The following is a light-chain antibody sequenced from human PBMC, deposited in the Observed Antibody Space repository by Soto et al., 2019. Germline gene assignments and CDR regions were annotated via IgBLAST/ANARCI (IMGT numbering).Light chain of an antibody. V-gene: IGKV3-15*01. Sequence: EIVMTQSPATLSVSPGERATLACRASQSVSNDLAWYQQIPGQAPRLLIYGASARATGVPARFSGSGSGTEFTLTISRLQSEDFAVYYCQQYNNWWTLGQGTKVDIK. CDR3: QQYNNWWT. CDR2: GAS. J-gene: IGKJ1*01. CDR1: QSVSND.